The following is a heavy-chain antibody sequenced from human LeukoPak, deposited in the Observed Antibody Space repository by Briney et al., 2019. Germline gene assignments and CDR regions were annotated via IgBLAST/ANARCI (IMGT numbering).Heavy chain of an antibody. D-gene: IGHD2-15*01. CDR3: ARWVVTAADIDY. V-gene: IGHV3-30*03. CDR2: ILSDGSNK. Sequence: GGSLRLSCAASGFTFSTYGMHWVRQAPGKGLEWVAVILSDGSNKYYADSVKGRFTISRDNSKNTLYLQMNSLRAEDTAVYYCARWVVTAADIDYWGQGTLVTVSS. CDR1: GFTFSTYG. J-gene: IGHJ4*02.